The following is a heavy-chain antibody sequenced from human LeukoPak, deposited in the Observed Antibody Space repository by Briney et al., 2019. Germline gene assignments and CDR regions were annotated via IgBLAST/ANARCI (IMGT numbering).Heavy chain of an antibody. CDR1: GGSISSGSYY. Sequence: SETLSLTCTVSGGSISSGSYYWSWIRQPAGKGLEWIGRIYTSGSTNYNPSLKSRVTISVDTSKNQFSLKLSSVTAADTAVYYCARIPAAIGIYYYYYMDVWGEGTTVTVSS. V-gene: IGHV4-61*02. D-gene: IGHD2-2*01. J-gene: IGHJ6*03. CDR3: ARIPAAIGIYYYYYMDV. CDR2: IYTSGST.